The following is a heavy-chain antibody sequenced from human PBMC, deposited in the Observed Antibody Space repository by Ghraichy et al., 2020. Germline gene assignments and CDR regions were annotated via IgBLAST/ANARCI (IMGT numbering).Heavy chain of an antibody. Sequence: SETLSLTCTVSGGSISSSSYYWAWIRQPPGKGLEWIGSIYYSGSTYYNPSLKSRVTISVDTSKNQFSLKLSSVTAADTAVYYCARDSIHTSGTSRDAFDIWGQGTMVTVSS. D-gene: IGHD3-22*01. CDR1: GGSISSSSYY. J-gene: IGHJ3*02. CDR3: ARDSIHTSGTSRDAFDI. V-gene: IGHV4-39*07. CDR2: IYYSGST.